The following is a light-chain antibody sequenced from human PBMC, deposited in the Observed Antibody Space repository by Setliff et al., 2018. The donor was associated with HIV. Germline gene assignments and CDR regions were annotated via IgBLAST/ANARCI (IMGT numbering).Light chain of an antibody. CDR1: SSDVGGYNY. CDR2: DVS. Sequence: QSVLTQPASVSGSPGQSITISCTGTSSDVGGYNYVSWYQRHPGKAPKLMIYDVSKRPSGVSNRFSGSKSGNTASLTISGLQAEDEADYYCSSYTSSSTFVVFGGGTKVTVL. CDR3: SSYTSSSTFVV. J-gene: IGLJ2*01. V-gene: IGLV2-14*01.